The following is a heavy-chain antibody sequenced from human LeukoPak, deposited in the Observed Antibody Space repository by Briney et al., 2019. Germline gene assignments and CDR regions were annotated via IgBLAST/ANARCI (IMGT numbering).Heavy chain of an antibody. CDR2: ISGSGGST. CDR1: GFTFSSYA. V-gene: IGHV3-23*01. CDR3: AKGNYDFWSGSYYFDY. D-gene: IGHD3-3*01. Sequence: GGSLRLSCAASGFTFSSYAMSWVRQAPGRGLEWVSAISGSGGSTYYADSVKGRFTISRDNSKNTLYLQMNSLRAEDTAVYYCAKGNYDFWSGSYYFDYWGQGTLVTVSS. J-gene: IGHJ4*02.